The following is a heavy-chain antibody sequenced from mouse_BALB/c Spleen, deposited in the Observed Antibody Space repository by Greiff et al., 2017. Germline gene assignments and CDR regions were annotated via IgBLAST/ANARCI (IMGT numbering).Heavy chain of an antibody. Sequence: EVQVVESGGGLVKPGGSLKLSCAASGFTFSDYYMYWVRQTPEKRLEWVATISDGGSYTYYPDSVKGRFTISRDNAKNNLYLQMSSLKSEDTAMYYCARERGNYVGAMDYWGQGTSVTVSS. CDR3: ARERGNYVGAMDY. V-gene: IGHV5-4*02. D-gene: IGHD2-1*01. J-gene: IGHJ4*01. CDR2: ISDGGSYT. CDR1: GFTFSDYY.